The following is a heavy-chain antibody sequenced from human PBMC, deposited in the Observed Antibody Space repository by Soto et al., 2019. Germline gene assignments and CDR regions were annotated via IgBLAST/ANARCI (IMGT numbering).Heavy chain of an antibody. CDR1: GFTFSDYY. J-gene: IGHJ4*02. D-gene: IGHD6-6*01. CDR2: ISGSSSYA. V-gene: IGHV3-11*06. CDR3: ARDSSITPRPLDY. Sequence: PGGSLRLSCAASGFTFSDYYMSWIRQAPGEGLEWLSYISGSSSYAIYADSVKGRFTISRDNAKSSLCLEMNSLRAEDTAVYYCARDSSITPRPLDYWGQGTQVTVSS.